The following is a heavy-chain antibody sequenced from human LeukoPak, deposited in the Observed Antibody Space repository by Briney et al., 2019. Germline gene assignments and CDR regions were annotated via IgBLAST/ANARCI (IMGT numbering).Heavy chain of an antibody. CDR1: GYTFTSYA. D-gene: IGHD2-2*01. J-gene: IGHJ4*02. CDR3: ARVGIVVVPAAMLDY. V-gene: IGHV1-3*01. Sequence: ASVKVSCKASGYTFTSYAMHWVRQAPGLRLEWMGWINAGNGNTKYSQKFQGRVTITRDTSASTAYMELSSLRSEDTAVYYCARVGIVVVPAAMLDYWGQGTLVTVSS. CDR2: INAGNGNT.